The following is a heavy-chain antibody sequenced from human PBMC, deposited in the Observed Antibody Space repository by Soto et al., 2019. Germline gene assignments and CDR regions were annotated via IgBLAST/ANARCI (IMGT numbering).Heavy chain of an antibody. CDR1: GGTFSSYA. V-gene: IGHV1-69*13. Sequence: SVKVSCKASGGTFSSYAISWVRQAPGQGLEWMGGIIPIFGTANYAQKFQGRVTITADESTSTAYMELSSLRSEDTAVYYCARETGPDFWSGYPTYYYYYGMDVWGQGTTVTVSS. J-gene: IGHJ6*02. CDR3: ARETGPDFWSGYPTYYYYYGMDV. D-gene: IGHD3-3*01. CDR2: IIPIFGTA.